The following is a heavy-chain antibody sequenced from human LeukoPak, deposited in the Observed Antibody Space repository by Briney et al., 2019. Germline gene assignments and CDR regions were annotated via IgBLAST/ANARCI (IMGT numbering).Heavy chain of an antibody. D-gene: IGHD5-18*01. J-gene: IGHJ4*02. CDR3: ARYIATVLDY. CDR2: INHSGST. Sequence: SETLSLTCAVYGGSFSGYYWSWIRQPPGKGLEWIGEINHSGSTNYNPSLKSRVTISVDRSKNQFSLKLSSVTAADTAVYYCARYIATVLDYWGQGTLVTVSS. CDR1: GGSFSGYY. V-gene: IGHV4-34*01.